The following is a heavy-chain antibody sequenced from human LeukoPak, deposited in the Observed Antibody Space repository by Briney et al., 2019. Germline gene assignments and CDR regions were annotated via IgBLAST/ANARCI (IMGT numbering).Heavy chain of an antibody. CDR2: IKEDGSDK. V-gene: IGHV3-7*05. CDR1: GFSFRSFW. CDR3: AKALYDYSYYDWFDP. D-gene: IGHD4-11*01. J-gene: IGHJ5*02. Sequence: GGSLRLSCAASGFSFRSFWMSWVRQAPGKGLEWVASIKEDGSDKYYVESVKGRFTISRENARNSLYLQMNSLRADDTAVYYCAKALYDYSYYDWFDPWGQGTLVTVSS.